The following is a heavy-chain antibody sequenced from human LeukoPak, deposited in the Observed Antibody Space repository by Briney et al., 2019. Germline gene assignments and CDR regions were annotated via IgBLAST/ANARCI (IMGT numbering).Heavy chain of an antibody. V-gene: IGHV4-61*02. CDR3: ARDSGVQQQLAYYAFDI. CDR1: GGSISSGSYY. D-gene: IGHD6-13*01. CDR2: IYTSGST. Sequence: SATLSLTCTVSGGSISSGSYYWSWIRQPAGKGLEWIGRIYTSGSTNYNPSLKSRVTISVDTSKNQFSLKLSSVTAADTAVYYCARDSGVQQQLAYYAFDIWGQGTMVTVAS. J-gene: IGHJ3*02.